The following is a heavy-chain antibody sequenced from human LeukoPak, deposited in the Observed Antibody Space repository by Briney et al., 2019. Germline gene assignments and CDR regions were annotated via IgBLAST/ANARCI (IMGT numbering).Heavy chain of an antibody. Sequence: SETLSLTCAVSGYSISSGYYWGWIRQPPGKGLKWIGSIYHSGSTYYNPSLKSRVTISVDTSKNQFSLKLSSVTAADTAVYYCARESLLGYCSSTSCYASGFDPWGQGTLVTVSS. CDR3: ARESLLGYCSSTSCYASGFDP. V-gene: IGHV4-38-2*01. CDR1: GYSISSGYY. J-gene: IGHJ5*02. D-gene: IGHD2-2*01. CDR2: IYHSGST.